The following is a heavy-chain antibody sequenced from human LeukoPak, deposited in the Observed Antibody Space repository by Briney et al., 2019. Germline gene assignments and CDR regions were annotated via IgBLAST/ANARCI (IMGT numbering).Heavy chain of an antibody. Sequence: GESLKISCKGSGYTFSNCWIGWVRQMPGKGLEWMGIIYPGDSDTTYRPSFQGQVTISADKTISTAYLQWSSLKASDTAMYYCASAGDSSDYYYFSAFDIWGQGTMVTVSS. CDR2: IYPGDSDT. D-gene: IGHD3-22*01. V-gene: IGHV5-51*01. CDR1: GYTFSNCW. CDR3: ASAGDSSDYYYFSAFDI. J-gene: IGHJ3*02.